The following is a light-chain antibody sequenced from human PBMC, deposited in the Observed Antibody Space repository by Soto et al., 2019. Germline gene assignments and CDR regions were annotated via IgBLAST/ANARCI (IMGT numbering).Light chain of an antibody. CDR2: DAS. CDR3: QQYYDWPFT. Sequence: EIVMTQSPATLSVSPGERATLSCRASQNINSNLAWYQQRPGQAPSLLIDDASTRATGIPARFSGSGSGTDFPLTISSLQSEDFAVYYCQQYYDWPFTFGQGTKLEIQ. J-gene: IGKJ2*01. CDR1: QNINSN. V-gene: IGKV3-15*01.